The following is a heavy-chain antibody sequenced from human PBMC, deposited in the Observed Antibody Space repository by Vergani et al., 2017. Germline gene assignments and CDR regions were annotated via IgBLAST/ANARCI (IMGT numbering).Heavy chain of an antibody. V-gene: IGHV1-69*12. CDR2: IIPIFGTA. Sequence: QVQLVQSGAEVKKPGSSVKVSCKASGGTFSSYAISWVRQAPGQGLEWMGGIIPIFGTANHAQKFQGRVTITADESTSTAYMELNSLRSEDTAVYYCARGSYYYDSSGYYFDYWGQGTLVTVSS. D-gene: IGHD3-22*01. J-gene: IGHJ4*02. CDR3: ARGSYYYDSSGYYFDY. CDR1: GGTFSSYA.